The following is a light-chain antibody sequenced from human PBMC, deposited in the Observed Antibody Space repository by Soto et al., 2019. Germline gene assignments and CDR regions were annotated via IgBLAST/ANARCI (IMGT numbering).Light chain of an antibody. CDR3: MQGTHLPVT. CDR1: HSLVFSDGNTY. V-gene: IGKV2-30*01. Sequence: DVVLTQSPLSLPVTLGQPASISCKSSHSLVFSDGNTYLNWFHQRPGQSPRRLIYQVSKRESGVPVRLSGSVSGADFTLSIRRAEAEDVGVYDCMQGTHLPVTFGQGTNLDIK. J-gene: IGKJ2*01. CDR2: QVS.